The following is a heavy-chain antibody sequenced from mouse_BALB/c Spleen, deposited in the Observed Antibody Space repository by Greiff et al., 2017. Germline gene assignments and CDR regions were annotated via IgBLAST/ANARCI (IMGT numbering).Heavy chain of an antibody. V-gene: IGHV1-54*03. D-gene: IGHD1-1*01. CDR2: INPGSGGT. CDR3: ARVITTVVDWYFDV. Sequence: VKLMESGAELVRPGTSVKVSCKASGYAFTNYLIEWVKQRPGQGLEWIGVINPGSGGTNYNEKFKGKATLTADKSSSTAYMQLSSLTSDDSAVYFCARVITTVVDWYFDVWGAGTTVTVSS. J-gene: IGHJ1*01. CDR1: GYAFTNYL.